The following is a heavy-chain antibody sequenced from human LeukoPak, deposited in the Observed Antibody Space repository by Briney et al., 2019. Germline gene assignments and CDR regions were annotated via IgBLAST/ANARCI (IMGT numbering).Heavy chain of an antibody. V-gene: IGHV4-4*07. CDR3: ARDAYSSLDAFDI. D-gene: IGHD6-13*01. Sequence: SETLSLTCTVAGGSISSYYSSWLRQPAGKGLEWIGRIYTSGSTNYNPSLKSRVTMSVDTSKNQFSLKLSSVTAADTAVYYCARDAYSSLDAFDIWGQGTMVTVSS. CDR2: IYTSGST. CDR1: GGSISSYY. J-gene: IGHJ3*02.